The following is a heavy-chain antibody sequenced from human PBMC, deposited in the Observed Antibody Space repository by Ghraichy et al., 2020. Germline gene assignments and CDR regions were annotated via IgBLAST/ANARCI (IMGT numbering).Heavy chain of an antibody. Sequence: SETLSLTCTVSGGSISSGGYYWSWIRQHPGKGLEWIGYIYYSGSTYYNPSLKSRVTISVDTSKNQFSLKLSSVTAADTAVYYCARARRGFNFQTLFDYWGQGTLVTVSS. CDR3: ARARRGFNFQTLFDY. V-gene: IGHV4-31*03. CDR2: IYYSGST. D-gene: IGHD3-10*01. CDR1: GGSISSGGYY. J-gene: IGHJ4*02.